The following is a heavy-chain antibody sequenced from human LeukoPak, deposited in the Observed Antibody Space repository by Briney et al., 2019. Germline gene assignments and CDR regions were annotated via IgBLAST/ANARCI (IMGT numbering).Heavy chain of an antibody. J-gene: IGHJ5*02. V-gene: IGHV3-23*01. CDR1: GFTFSSYA. CDR2: ISGSGGST. CDR3: AKEKQWLVQEDWFDP. D-gene: IGHD6-19*01. Sequence: GGSLRLSCAASGFTFSSYAMSWVRQAPGKGLEWVSAISGSGGSTYYADSVKGRFTISRNNSKNTLYLQMNSLRAEDTAVYYCAKEKQWLVQEDWFDPWGQGTLVTVSS.